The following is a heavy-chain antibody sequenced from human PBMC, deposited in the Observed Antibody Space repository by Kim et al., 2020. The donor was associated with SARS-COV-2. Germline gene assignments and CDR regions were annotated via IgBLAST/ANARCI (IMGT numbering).Heavy chain of an antibody. CDR3: ASSGSGYYYEDY. CDR1: GGSISSGGYY. CDR2: IYYSGST. J-gene: IGHJ4*02. Sequence: SETLSLTCTVSGGSISSGGYYWSWIRQHPGKGLEWIGYIYYSGSTYYNPSLKSRVTISVDTSKNQFSLKLSSVTAADTAVYYCASSGSGYYYEDYWGQGTLVTVSS. V-gene: IGHV4-31*03. D-gene: IGHD3-22*01.